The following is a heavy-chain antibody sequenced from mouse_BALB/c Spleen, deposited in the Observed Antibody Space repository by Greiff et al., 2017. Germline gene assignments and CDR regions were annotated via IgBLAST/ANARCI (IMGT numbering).Heavy chain of an antibody. V-gene: IGHV1S56*01. CDR3: AREIRQGSSYYAMDY. J-gene: IGHJ4*01. D-gene: IGHD1-1*01. Sequence: QVHVKQSGPELVKPGASVRISCKASGYTFTSYYIHWVKQRPGQGLEWIGWIYPGNVNTKYNEKFKGKATLTSDKSSSTAYMELSSLTSEDSAVYYCAREIRQGSSYYAMDYWGQGTSVTVSS. CDR1: GYTFTSYY. CDR2: IYPGNVNT.